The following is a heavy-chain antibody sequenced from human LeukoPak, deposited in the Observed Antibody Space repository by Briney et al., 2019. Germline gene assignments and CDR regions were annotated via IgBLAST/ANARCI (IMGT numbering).Heavy chain of an antibody. CDR2: MNPNSGNT. D-gene: IGHD6-13*01. CDR3: ASGGLGIAAAGTFDP. V-gene: IGHV1-8*01. J-gene: IGHJ5*02. CDR1: GYTFTSYD. Sequence: TSVKVSCKASGYTFTSYDINWVRQATGQGLEWMGWMNPNSGNTGYAQKFQGRVTMTRNTSISTAYMELSSLRSEDTAVYYCASGGLGIAAAGTFDPRGQGTLVTVSS.